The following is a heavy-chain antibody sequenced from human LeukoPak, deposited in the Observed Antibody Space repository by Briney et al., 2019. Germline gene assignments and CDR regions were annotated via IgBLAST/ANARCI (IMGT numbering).Heavy chain of an antibody. Sequence: SETLSLTCTVSGGSISSGGYYWSWIRQHPGKGLEWIGYIYYSGSTYYNPSLKSRVTISVDTSKNQLSLKLSSVTAADAALYYCARGVYYYDSSGYFGRSWFDPWGQGTLVTVSS. V-gene: IGHV4-31*03. CDR3: ARGVYYYDSSGYFGRSWFDP. D-gene: IGHD3-22*01. J-gene: IGHJ5*02. CDR2: IYYSGST. CDR1: GGSISSGGYY.